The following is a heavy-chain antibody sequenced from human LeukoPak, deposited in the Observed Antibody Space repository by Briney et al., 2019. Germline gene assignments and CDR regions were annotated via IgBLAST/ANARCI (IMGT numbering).Heavy chain of an antibody. CDR2: IRSIGTTI. D-gene: IGHD3-16*01. CDR3: AVGGGY. J-gene: IGHJ4*02. Sequence: GGSLRLSCAASGFTFSSYEMNWVRQAPGKGLEWVSHIRSIGTTIYYADSVKGRFTISRDNAKNSLFLQMNRLRAEDTAVYYCAVGGGYWGQGTLVTVSS. CDR1: GFTFSSYE. V-gene: IGHV3-48*03.